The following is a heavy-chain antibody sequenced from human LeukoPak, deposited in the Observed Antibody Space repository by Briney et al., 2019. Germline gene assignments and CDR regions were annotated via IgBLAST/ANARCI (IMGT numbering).Heavy chain of an antibody. J-gene: IGHJ4*02. Sequence: SQTLSLTCAISGDSVSSNSTAWNWIRQSPSRGLEWLGRTYYRSKWFNDYAVSVKSRISVNPDTSKNQFSLQVNSVTPEDTAVYYCARGNSNYAQGNDYWGQGTLVTVSS. V-gene: IGHV6-1*01. CDR1: GDSVSSNSTA. D-gene: IGHD4-11*01. CDR3: ARGNSNYAQGNDY. CDR2: TYYRSKWFN.